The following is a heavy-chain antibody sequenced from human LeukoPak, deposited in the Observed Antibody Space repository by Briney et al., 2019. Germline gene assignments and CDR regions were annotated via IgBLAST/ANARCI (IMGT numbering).Heavy chain of an antibody. Sequence: SETLSLTCTVSGGSISSDSYYWSWIRQPPGKGLEWIGYIYYSGSTNYNPSLKSRVTISVDTSKNQFSLKLSSVTAADTAVYYCARVYGSGYDFRGAFDIWGQGTMVTVSS. V-gene: IGHV4-61*01. CDR2: IYYSGST. D-gene: IGHD5-12*01. CDR3: ARVYGSGYDFRGAFDI. J-gene: IGHJ3*02. CDR1: GGSISSDSYY.